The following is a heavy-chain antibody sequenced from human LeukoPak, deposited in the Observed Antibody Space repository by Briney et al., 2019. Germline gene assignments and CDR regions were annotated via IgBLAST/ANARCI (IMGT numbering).Heavy chain of an antibody. CDR3: TKDLPLPYCSGGSCYLGALDY. CDR2: ISYDGSKK. J-gene: IGHJ4*02. CDR1: GFTFRSYG. V-gene: IGHV3-30*18. Sequence: PGRSLRLSCAASGFTFRSYGMHWVRQAPGKGLEWVAVISYDGSKKYYADSVKGRFIISRDNSKNTLHLQVISLRAEDTAVYYCTKDLPLPYCSGGSCYLGALDYWGQGTLVTVSS. D-gene: IGHD2-15*01.